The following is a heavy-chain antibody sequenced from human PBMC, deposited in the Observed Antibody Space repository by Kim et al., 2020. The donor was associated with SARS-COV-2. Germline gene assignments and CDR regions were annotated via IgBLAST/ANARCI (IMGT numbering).Heavy chain of an antibody. D-gene: IGHD3-9*01. CDR3: ARTLVRAFDY. CDR2: IT. J-gene: IGHJ4*02. Sequence: ITNYNPSLKSRVTIAVDKSKDQLSMKLSTVTGADTALYYCARTLVRAFDYWGQGTLVTVSS. V-gene: IGHV4-4*02.